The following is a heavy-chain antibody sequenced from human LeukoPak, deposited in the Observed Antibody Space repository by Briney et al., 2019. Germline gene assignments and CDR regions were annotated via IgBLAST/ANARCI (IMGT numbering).Heavy chain of an antibody. Sequence: PTGGSLRLSCAASGFTFSTYGIHWLRQAPGKGLEGVAFIRYDGNNKYYADSVKGRFTISRDNSKNMLYLEMKSLRPEDTAVYYCAKNGPDYIWGNYLDYWGQGTLVTVSS. CDR1: GFTFSTYG. CDR3: AKNGPDYIWGNYLDY. D-gene: IGHD3-16*01. V-gene: IGHV3-30*02. J-gene: IGHJ4*02. CDR2: IRYDGNNK.